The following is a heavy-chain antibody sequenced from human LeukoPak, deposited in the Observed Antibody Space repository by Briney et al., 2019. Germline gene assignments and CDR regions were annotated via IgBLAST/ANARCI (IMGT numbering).Heavy chain of an antibody. CDR3: ARDVITVFSTSPWRGFDY. Sequence: ASVKVSCKASGYTFSIYGISWVRQAPGQGLEWMGLISAYKGDTNYAQNFQGRVTMTTDTSTSTAYMELRSLRSDDTAVYYCARDVITVFSTSPWRGFDYWGQGTLVIVSS. CDR2: ISAYKGDT. V-gene: IGHV1-18*01. D-gene: IGHD3-22*01. CDR1: GYTFSIYG. J-gene: IGHJ4*02.